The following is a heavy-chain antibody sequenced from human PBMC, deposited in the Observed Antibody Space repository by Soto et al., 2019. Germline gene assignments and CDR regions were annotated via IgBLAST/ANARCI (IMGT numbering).Heavy chain of an antibody. CDR3: ARDPPGIAAAGGG. CDR1: GLTVGNNY. J-gene: IGHJ6*02. V-gene: IGHV3-66*01. Sequence: EVQLVESGGGLVQPGGSLRLSCAASGLTVGNNYMNWVRQAPGKGLECVSLIYSGGSTNYADSVKGRFTISRDNSKNTLYLQMNSLRAEDTAVYFCARDPPGIAAAGGGWGQGTTVTVSS. D-gene: IGHD6-13*01. CDR2: IYSGGST.